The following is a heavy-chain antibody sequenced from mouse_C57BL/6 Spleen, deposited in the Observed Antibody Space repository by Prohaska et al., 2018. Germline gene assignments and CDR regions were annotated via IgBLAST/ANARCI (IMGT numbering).Heavy chain of an antibody. D-gene: IGHD2-1*01. Sequence: EVQLLETGGGLVQPGGSRGLSCEGSGFTFSGFCMSWVRQTPGKTLEWIGDINSDGSAINYAPSIKDRFTIFRDNDKSTLYLQMSNVRSEDTATYFCMRYGNYWYFDVWGTGTTVTVSS. CDR1: GFTFSGFC. V-gene: IGHV11-2*01. CDR2: INSDGSAI. J-gene: IGHJ1*03. CDR3: MRYGNYWYFDV.